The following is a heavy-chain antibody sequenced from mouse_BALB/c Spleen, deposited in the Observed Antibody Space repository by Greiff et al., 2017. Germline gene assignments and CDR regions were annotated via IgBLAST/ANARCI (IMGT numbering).Heavy chain of an antibody. Sequence: QVQLQQPGAELVKPGASVKLSCKASGYTFTSYWMHWVKQRPGQGLEWIGEINPSNGRTNYNEKFKSKATLTVDKSSSTAYMQLSSLTSEDSAVYYCAGEAYWGRGTLVTVSA. CDR1: GYTFTSYW. J-gene: IGHJ3*01. CDR3: AGEAY. V-gene: IGHV1S81*02. CDR2: INPSNGRT.